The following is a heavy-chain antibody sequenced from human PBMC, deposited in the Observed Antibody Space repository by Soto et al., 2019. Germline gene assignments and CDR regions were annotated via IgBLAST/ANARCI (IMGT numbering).Heavy chain of an antibody. CDR3: ARDLWVEPELYYYGMDV. V-gene: IGHV4-30-4*01. CDR1: GDSISSADYY. D-gene: IGHD1-1*01. Sequence: SETLSLTCTVSGDSISSADYYWSWIRQTPGKGLEWIGHIFYSGTTYYNPSLKSRLTISVDTSKNHFSLRLTPVTAADPAVYYCARDLWVEPELYYYGMDVWGQGTTVTVS. CDR2: IFYSGTT. J-gene: IGHJ6*02.